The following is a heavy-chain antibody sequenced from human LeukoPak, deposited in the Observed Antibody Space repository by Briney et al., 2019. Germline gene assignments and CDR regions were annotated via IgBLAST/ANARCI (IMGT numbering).Heavy chain of an antibody. CDR1: GYTFTSYD. CDR2: MNPNSGNT. D-gene: IGHD2-21*01. V-gene: IGHV1-8*01. Sequence: GASVKVSCKASGYTFTSYDINWVRQATGQGLEWMGWMNPNSGNTGYAQKFQRRVTMTRNTSISTAYMELSSLRSEDTAVYYCARQLIVAEGLYGMDVWGQGTTVTVSS. J-gene: IGHJ6*02. CDR3: ARQLIVAEGLYGMDV.